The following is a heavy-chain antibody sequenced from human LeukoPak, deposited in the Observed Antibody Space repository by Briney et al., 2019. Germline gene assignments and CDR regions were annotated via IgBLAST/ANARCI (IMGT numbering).Heavy chain of an antibody. CDR2: INLSGGST. CDR3: ARQGYSSSWYATAGAFDV. D-gene: IGHD6-13*01. J-gene: IGHJ3*01. CDR1: GYTFTRCY. V-gene: IGHV1-46*01. Sequence: ASVKVSCKASGYTFTRCYMHWVRQAPGQGPEWMGIINLSGGSTSYAQKFQGRVTMTRDTSTSTVYMEVSSLRSEDTAVYYCARQGYSSSWYATAGAFDVWGQGTVVTVSS.